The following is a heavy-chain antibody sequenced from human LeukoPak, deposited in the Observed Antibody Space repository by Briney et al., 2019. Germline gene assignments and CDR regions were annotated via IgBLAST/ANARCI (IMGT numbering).Heavy chain of an antibody. V-gene: IGHV1-46*01. J-gene: IGHJ4*02. D-gene: IGHD6-6*01. CDR1: GYTFTSYY. Sequence: GASVKVSCKASGYTFTSYYMLWVRQAPGQGLEWMGIINPSGSNTSYAQKFQGRVTMTRDMSTSTVYMELSSLRSEDTAVHYCARACCSSSGALFDYWGQGTLVTVSS. CDR3: ARACCSSSGALFDY. CDR2: INPSGSNT.